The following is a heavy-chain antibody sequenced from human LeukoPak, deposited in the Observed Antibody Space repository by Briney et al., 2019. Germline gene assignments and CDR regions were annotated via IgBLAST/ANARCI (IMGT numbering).Heavy chain of an antibody. D-gene: IGHD1-26*01. Sequence: ETSETLSLTCAVYGGSFSGYYWSWIRQPPGKGLEWIGEINHSGSTNYNPSLKSRVTISVDTSKNQFSLKLSSVTAADTAVYYCARLGHYYYYYMDVWGKGTTVTISS. CDR2: INHSGST. CDR3: ARLGHYYYYYMDV. J-gene: IGHJ6*03. V-gene: IGHV4-34*01. CDR1: GGSFSGYY.